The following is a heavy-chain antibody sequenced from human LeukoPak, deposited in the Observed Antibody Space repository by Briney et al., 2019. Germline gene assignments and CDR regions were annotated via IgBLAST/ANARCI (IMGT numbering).Heavy chain of an antibody. CDR3: ASVYLYGMDV. J-gene: IGHJ6*02. V-gene: IGHV1-24*01. Sequence: ASVKVSCKVSGYTLTELSMHWVRQAPGKGLEWMGGFDPEDGETIYAQKFQGGVTMTEDTSTDTAYMELSSLRTEDTAVYYCASVYLYGMDVWGQGTTVTVSS. D-gene: IGHD2-8*01. CDR2: FDPEDGET. CDR1: GYTLTELS.